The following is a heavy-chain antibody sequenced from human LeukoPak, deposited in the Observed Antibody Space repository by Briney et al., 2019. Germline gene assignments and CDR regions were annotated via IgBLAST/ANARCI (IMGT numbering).Heavy chain of an antibody. Sequence: GSSVTLFCGPWGFPFDVYAMLWARDATGGGVVWVLGISWNSGSIGYAVSVKGPSTMSRDNAKNTLYLQMNSLRAEDTALYYWAKVLELGYFDCSFDYWGQGTLVTVSS. CDR3: AKVLELGYFDCSFDY. J-gene: IGHJ4*02. CDR2: ISWNSGSI. D-gene: IGHD3-9*01. V-gene: IGHV3-9*01. CDR1: GFPFDVYA.